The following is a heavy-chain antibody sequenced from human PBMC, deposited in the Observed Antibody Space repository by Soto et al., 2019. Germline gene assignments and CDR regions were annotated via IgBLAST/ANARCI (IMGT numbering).Heavy chain of an antibody. CDR3: ARGYCGGDCSDHYFDY. J-gene: IGHJ4*02. D-gene: IGHD2-21*02. CDR1: GGSVSGYY. CDR2: INHSGST. Sequence: SETLSLTCADYGGSVSGYYWSWIRQPPGKGLEWIGEINHSGSTNYNPSLKSRVTISVDTSKNQFSLKLSSVTAADTAVYYCARGYCGGDCSDHYFDYWGQGTLVTVSS. V-gene: IGHV4-34*01.